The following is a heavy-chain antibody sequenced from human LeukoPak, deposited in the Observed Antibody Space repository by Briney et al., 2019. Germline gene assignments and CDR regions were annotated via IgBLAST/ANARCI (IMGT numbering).Heavy chain of an antibody. CDR3: ARLGGSLDFWSGYYL. D-gene: IGHD3-3*01. CDR1: GYSFTTYW. Sequence: GESLKTSCKGSGYSFTTYWIGWVRQLPGKGLEWMGIIYPGDSDTRYSPSFQGQVIISADKSISTAYLQWSSLKASDTAMYYCARLGGSLDFWSGYYLWGQGTLVTVSS. V-gene: IGHV5-51*01. CDR2: IYPGDSDT. J-gene: IGHJ4*02.